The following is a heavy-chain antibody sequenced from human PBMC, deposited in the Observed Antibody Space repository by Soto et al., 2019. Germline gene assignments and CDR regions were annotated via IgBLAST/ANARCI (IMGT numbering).Heavy chain of an antibody. D-gene: IGHD6-19*01. CDR3: ARVLNGQWYFDY. Sequence: EVQLVESGGGLVQPGGSLRLSCGASGFTFSSYWMHWVRQTPGKGLLWVARVNTDETRTSYADSVKGRFTVSRDNAKNTLYLQMNSLRAEDTAVYYCARVLNGQWYFDYWGQGTQVTVSS. J-gene: IGHJ4*02. CDR2: VNTDETRT. CDR1: GFTFSSYW. V-gene: IGHV3-74*01.